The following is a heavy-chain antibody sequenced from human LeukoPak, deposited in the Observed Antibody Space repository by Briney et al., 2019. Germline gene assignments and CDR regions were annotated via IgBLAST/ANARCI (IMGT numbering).Heavy chain of an antibody. CDR1: GGTFSSYA. CDR3: ARSTDFWSPSYYGMDV. CDR2: INTNTGNP. J-gene: IGHJ6*02. D-gene: IGHD3-3*01. V-gene: IGHV7-4-1*02. Sequence: ASVKVSCKASGGTFSSYAISWVRQAPGQGLEWMGWINTNTGNPTYAQGFTGRFVFSLDTSVSTAYLQISSLKAEDTAVYYCARSTDFWSPSYYGMDVWGQGTTVTVSS.